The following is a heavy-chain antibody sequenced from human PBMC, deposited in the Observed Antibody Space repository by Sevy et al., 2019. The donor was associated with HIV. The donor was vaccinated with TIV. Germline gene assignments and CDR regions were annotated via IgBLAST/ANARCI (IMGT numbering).Heavy chain of an antibody. V-gene: IGHV3-9*01. D-gene: IGHD6-13*01. J-gene: IGHJ5*01. CDR1: GLTFDDYA. CDR2: ITWNSGGI. CDR3: AGGAAAGRWFDS. Sequence: GGSLRLSCVVSGLTFDDYAMHWVRRPPGKGLEWVSGITWNSGGIGYADSVKGRFTISRDNAKKSLYLQMNSLRIEDTDFYYCAGGAAAGRWFDSWGQGTLVTVSS.